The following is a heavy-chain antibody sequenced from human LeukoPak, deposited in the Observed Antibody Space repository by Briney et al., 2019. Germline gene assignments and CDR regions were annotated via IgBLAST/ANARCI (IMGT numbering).Heavy chain of an antibody. CDR1: GGTFSSYA. CDR2: IIPIFGTA. CDR3: ATQRSDYYDSSGYYYFDY. Sequence: SVKVSCKASGGTFSSYAISWVRQAPGQGLEWMGGIIPIFGTANYAQKFQGRVTITTDESTSTAYMELSSLRSEDTAVYYCATQRSDYYDSSGYYYFDYWGQGTLVTVSS. D-gene: IGHD3-22*01. V-gene: IGHV1-69*05. J-gene: IGHJ4*02.